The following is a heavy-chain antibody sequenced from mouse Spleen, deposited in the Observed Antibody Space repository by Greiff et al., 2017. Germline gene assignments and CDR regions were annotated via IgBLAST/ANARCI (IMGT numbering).Heavy chain of an antibody. Sequence: EVQLQESGGGLVKPGGSLKLSCAASGFAFSSYDMSWVRQTPEKRLEWVAYISGGGDNTDYPDTVKGRFTISRDNAKNTLYLQMSSLKSEDTAMYYCGRHDGTLDYWGQGTTLTVSS. J-gene: IGHJ2*01. D-gene: IGHD2-3*01. CDR2: ISGGGDNT. CDR1: GFAFSSYD. V-gene: IGHV5-12-1*01. CDR3: GRHDGTLDY.